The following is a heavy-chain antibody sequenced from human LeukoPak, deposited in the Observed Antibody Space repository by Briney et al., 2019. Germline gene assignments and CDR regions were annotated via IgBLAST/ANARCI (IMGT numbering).Heavy chain of an antibody. Sequence: SETLSLTCTVSGGSISSTTYCWGWIRQPPGKGLEWIGSICYSGSTFYTPSLKSRVTLSVDTSKNQFSLKLSSVTAADTAVYYCVRGSTLRHYQYWGQGTLVTVSS. V-gene: IGHV4-39*01. J-gene: IGHJ4*02. D-gene: IGHD3-16*01. CDR3: VRGSTLRHYQY. CDR1: GGSISSTTYC. CDR2: ICYSGST.